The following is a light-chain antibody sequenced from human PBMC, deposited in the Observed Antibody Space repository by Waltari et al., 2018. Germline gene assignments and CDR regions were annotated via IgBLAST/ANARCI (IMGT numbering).Light chain of an antibody. J-gene: IGLJ2*01. CDR3: YSVADNSVV. CDR2: KDT. CDR1: ILTIKS. Sequence: SYDLTQPSSVSVSPGQTASIPCSGQILTIKSPRWFQQRPGQAPTLLIYKDTERPSGIPERFFGSISGTTVTLTISEVRVEDEADYYCYSVADNSVVFGGGTKLTVL. V-gene: IGLV3-27*01.